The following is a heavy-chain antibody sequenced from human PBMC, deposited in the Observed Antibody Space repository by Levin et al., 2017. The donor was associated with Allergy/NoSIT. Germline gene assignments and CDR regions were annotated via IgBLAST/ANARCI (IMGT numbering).Heavy chain of an antibody. V-gene: IGHV4-34*01. CDR2: INHSGST. Sequence: PSETLSLTCAVYGGSFSGYYWSWIRQPPGKGLEWIGEINHSGSTNYNPSLKSRVTISVDTSKNQFSLKLSSVTAADTAVYYCARGRRNGSYLLNWFDPWGQGTLVTVSS. CDR3: ARGRRNGSYLLNWFDP. J-gene: IGHJ5*02. CDR1: GGSFSGYY. D-gene: IGHD1-26*01.